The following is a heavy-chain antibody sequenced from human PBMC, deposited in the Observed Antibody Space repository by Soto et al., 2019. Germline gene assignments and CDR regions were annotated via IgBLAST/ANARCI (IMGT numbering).Heavy chain of an antibody. V-gene: IGHV3-23*01. CDR2: ISGSGGST. J-gene: IGHJ4*02. D-gene: IGHD2-2*01. CDR1: GFTFSSYA. Sequence: PGGSLRLSCAASGFTFSSYAMSWVRQAPGKGLEWVSAISGSGGSTYYAGSVKGRFTISRDNSKNTLYLQMNSLRAEDTAVYYCATARGVVVPAASLKYWGQGTLVTVSS. CDR3: ATARGVVVPAASLKY.